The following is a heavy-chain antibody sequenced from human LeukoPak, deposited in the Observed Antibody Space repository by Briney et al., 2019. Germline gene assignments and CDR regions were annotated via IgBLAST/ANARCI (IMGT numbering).Heavy chain of an antibody. J-gene: IGHJ4*02. D-gene: IGHD5-24*01. CDR2: IYSGGST. CDR3: ARGRDGYNYDY. V-gene: IGHV3-53*01. CDR1: GFTVSSNY. Sequence: GGSLRLSCAASGFTVSSNYMSWVRQAPGKGLEWVSVIYSGGSTYYADSVKGRFTISRDNSKNTLYLQMNGLRAEDTAVYYCARGRDGYNYDYWGQGTLVTVSS.